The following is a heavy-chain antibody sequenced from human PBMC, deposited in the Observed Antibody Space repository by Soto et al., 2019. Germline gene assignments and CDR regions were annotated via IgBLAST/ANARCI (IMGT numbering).Heavy chain of an antibody. D-gene: IGHD3-3*01. CDR1: GGSISSYY. V-gene: IGHV4-59*01. CDR3: ARGGYDFWSGLSENWFDP. CDR2: TYYSGST. Sequence: SETLSLTCTVSGGSISSYYWSWIRQPPGKGLEWIGYTYYSGSTNYNPSLKSRVTISVDTSKNQFSLKLSSVTAADTAVYYCARGGYDFWSGLSENWFDPWGQGTLVTVSS. J-gene: IGHJ5*02.